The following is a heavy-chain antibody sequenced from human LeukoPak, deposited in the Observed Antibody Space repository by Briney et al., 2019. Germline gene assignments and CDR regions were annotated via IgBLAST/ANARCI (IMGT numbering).Heavy chain of an antibody. J-gene: IGHJ4*02. V-gene: IGHV3-7*03. D-gene: IGHD4-17*01. CDR3: ARTYGDYVVDY. CDR2: IKPDGRDT. CDR1: GFTFSSYW. Sequence: GGSLRLSCAASGFTFSSYWMSWVRQAPGKGLEWVATIKPDGRDTYYVDSVKGRFTISRDNAKNSLYLQMNSLRAEDTAVYYCARTYGDYVVDYWGQGTLVTVSS.